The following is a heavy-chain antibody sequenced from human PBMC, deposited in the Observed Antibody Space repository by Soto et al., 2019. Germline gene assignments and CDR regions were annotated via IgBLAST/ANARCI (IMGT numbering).Heavy chain of an antibody. J-gene: IGHJ6*02. CDR2: ISYDGSNK. V-gene: IGHV3-30-3*01. CDR3: ARVPVPAASRGRDYYYGMDV. D-gene: IGHD2-2*01. CDR1: GLTFSSYA. Sequence: PGGSLRLSCAASGLTFSSYAMHWVRQAPGKGLEWVAVISYDGSNKYYADSVKGRFTISRDNSKNTLYLQMNSLRAEDTAVYYCARVPVPAASRGRDYYYGMDVWGQGTTVTVSS.